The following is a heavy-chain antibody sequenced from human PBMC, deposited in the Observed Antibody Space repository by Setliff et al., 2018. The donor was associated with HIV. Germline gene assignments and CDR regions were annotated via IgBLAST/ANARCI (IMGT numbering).Heavy chain of an antibody. D-gene: IGHD3-3*01. Sequence: SVKVSCKASGGTLSSYVVSWVRQAPGQGLEWMGGIIGIFDTPKYAQKFQGRVTITADESTNTAYMELRSLRSEDTAVYYCARGTPVGTIWNYYSYMDLWGKGTAVTVSS. J-gene: IGHJ6*03. CDR3: ARGTPVGTIWNYYSYMDL. CDR1: GGTLSSYV. V-gene: IGHV1-69*13. CDR2: IIGIFDTP.